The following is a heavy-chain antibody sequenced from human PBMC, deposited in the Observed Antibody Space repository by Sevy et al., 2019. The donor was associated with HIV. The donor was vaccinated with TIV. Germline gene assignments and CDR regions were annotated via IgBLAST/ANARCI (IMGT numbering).Heavy chain of an antibody. D-gene: IGHD6-13*01. J-gene: IGHJ4*02. V-gene: IGHV3-23*01. Sequence: GGSLRLSCAASGFTFSSYAMSWVRQAPGKGLEWVSAISGSGGSTYYADSVKGRFTISRENSKKTLYLQMNSLRAEDTAVYYCAKDPGSFAAGIPIDYWGQGTLVTVSS. CDR3: AKDPGSFAAGIPIDY. CDR1: GFTFSSYA. CDR2: ISGSGGST.